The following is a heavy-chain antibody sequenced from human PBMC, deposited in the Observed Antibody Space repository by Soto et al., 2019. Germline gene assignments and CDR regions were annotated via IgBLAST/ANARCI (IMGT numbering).Heavy chain of an antibody. V-gene: IGHV4-31*03. CDR2: IYYSGST. CDR3: ARALREEGSSNWFDP. CDR1: GGSISSGGYY. J-gene: IGHJ5*02. Sequence: QVQLQESGPGLVKPSQTLSLTCTVSGGSISSGGYYWSWIRQHPGKGLEWIGYIYYSGSTYYNLSLKSRVTTSVDTSKNQFSLKLSSVTAADTAVYYCARALREEGSSNWFDPWGQGTLVTVSS.